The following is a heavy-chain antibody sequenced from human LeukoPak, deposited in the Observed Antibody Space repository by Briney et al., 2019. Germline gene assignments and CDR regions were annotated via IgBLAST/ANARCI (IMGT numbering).Heavy chain of an antibody. Sequence: PSETLSLTCAVYGGSFSGYYWSWIRQPPGKGLEWIGEINHSGSTNYNPSLKSRVTISVDTSKNQFSLKLSSVTAADTAVYYCARGRPIAAVNWFDPWGRGTLVTVSS. CDR3: ARGRPIAAVNWFDP. D-gene: IGHD6-13*01. CDR1: GGSFSGYY. J-gene: IGHJ5*02. V-gene: IGHV4-34*01. CDR2: INHSGST.